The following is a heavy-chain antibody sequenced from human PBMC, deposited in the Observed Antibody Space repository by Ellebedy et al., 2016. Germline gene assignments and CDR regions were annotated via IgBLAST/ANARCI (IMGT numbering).Heavy chain of an antibody. CDR1: GYTFTSYD. V-gene: IGHV1-8*01. J-gene: IGHJ5*02. CDR2: MNPNSGNT. Sequence: ASVKVSXXASGYTFTSYDINWVRQATGQGLEWMGWMNPNSGNTGYAQKFQGRVTMTRNTSISTAYMELSSLRSEDTAVYYCARGRYYYGSGSYYNLYNWFDPWGQGTLVTVSS. CDR3: ARGRYYYGSGSYYNLYNWFDP. D-gene: IGHD3-10*01.